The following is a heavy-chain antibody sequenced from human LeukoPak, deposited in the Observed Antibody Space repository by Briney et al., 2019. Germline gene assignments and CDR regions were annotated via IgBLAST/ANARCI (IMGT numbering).Heavy chain of an antibody. V-gene: IGHV4-59*01. CDR1: GDSIRSYY. Sequence: SETLSLTCTVSGDSIRSYYWSWIRQPPGKGLEWIGYIYYSGSTNYNPSLKSRVTISIDTSKNQFSLKLSSVTAADTAVYYCARGDYYYMDVWGQGTMVTVSS. J-gene: IGHJ6*02. CDR2: IYYSGST. CDR3: ARGDYYYMDV.